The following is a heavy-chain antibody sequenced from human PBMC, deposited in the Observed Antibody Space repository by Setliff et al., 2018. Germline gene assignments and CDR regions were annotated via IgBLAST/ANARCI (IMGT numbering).Heavy chain of an antibody. V-gene: IGHV4-61*09. CDR3: ARRVRIAVLHLYYFEY. Sequence: NPSETLSLTCTVSGGSISSGSYYWGWIRQPAGKGLEWIGHIYTSGNTDYSPSLKSRVTISVDTSKNQFSLKLSSVTAADTAVYYCARRVRIAVLHLYYFEYWGQGTLVTVSS. J-gene: IGHJ4*02. D-gene: IGHD6-19*01. CDR1: GGSISSGSYY. CDR2: IYTSGNT.